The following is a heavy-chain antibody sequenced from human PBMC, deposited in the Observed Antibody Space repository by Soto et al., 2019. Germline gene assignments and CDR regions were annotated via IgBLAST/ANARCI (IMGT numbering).Heavy chain of an antibody. Sequence: GGSLRLSCSASGFTFSSYAMHWVRQAPGKGLEYVSAISSNGGSTYYADSVKGRFTISRDNSKNTLYLQMSSVTAADTAVYYCARGTYYYDSSGYYRPNTIDYWGQGTLVTVSS. V-gene: IGHV3-64D*08. CDR1: GFTFSSYA. J-gene: IGHJ4*02. D-gene: IGHD3-22*01. CDR2: ISSNGGST. CDR3: ARGTYYYDSSGYYRPNTIDY.